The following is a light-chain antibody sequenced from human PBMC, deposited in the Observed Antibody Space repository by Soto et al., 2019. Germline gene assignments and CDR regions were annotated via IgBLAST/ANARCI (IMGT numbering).Light chain of an antibody. CDR3: QNYKSAPNT. CDR2: AAS. CDR1: HDISHY. J-gene: IGKJ2*01. Sequence: DIQMTQSPSSLSASVGDRVTITCRASHDISHYLAWYQQNPGKVPKLLIYAASTLQTGVQSRFSGSGSGTVFTLTIHSLQPEDVATYYCQNYKSAPNTFGRGTRLEIK. V-gene: IGKV1-27*01.